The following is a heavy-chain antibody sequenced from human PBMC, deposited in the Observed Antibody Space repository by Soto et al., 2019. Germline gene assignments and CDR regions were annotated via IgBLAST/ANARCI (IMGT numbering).Heavy chain of an antibody. CDR1: EFSFSSYA. V-gene: IGHV3-23*01. CDR2: ISGSGGST. D-gene: IGHD6-19*01. Sequence: EVQLLESGGGLVQPGGSLRLSCAASEFSFSSYAMSWVRQAPEKGLEWVSAISGSGGSTYYADSVKGRFTISRDNSKNTLYLQMNSLRAEDTAVYSCAKFTAYSSGWYHSSFDYWGQGTLVTVSS. CDR3: AKFTAYSSGWYHSSFDY. J-gene: IGHJ4*02.